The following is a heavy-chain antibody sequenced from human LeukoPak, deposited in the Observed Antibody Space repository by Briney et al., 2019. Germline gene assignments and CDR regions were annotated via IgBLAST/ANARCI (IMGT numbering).Heavy chain of an antibody. CDR2: IQFDGDNK. CDR3: AKRWGTTWSYFDF. Sequence: PGGSLRLSCVAYGFTLSRYAMHWVRQAPGKGLEWVAFIQFDGDNKYYADSVKGRFTISRDNSQNTLYLQMNSLTVEDTAVYYCAKRWGTTWSYFDFWGQGTLVTVSS. CDR1: GFTLSRYA. D-gene: IGHD6-13*01. V-gene: IGHV3-30*02. J-gene: IGHJ4*02.